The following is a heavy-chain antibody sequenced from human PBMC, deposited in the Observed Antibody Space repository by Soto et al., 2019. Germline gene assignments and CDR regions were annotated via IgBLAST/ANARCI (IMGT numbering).Heavy chain of an antibody. Sequence: GESLKISCKGSGYSFTSYWIGWVRQMPGKGLEWMGIIYPGDSDTRYSPSFQGQVTISADKSISTAYLQWSSLKASDTAMYYCARSEPSAYSSSWPWFDPWGQGTLVTVSS. CDR3: ARSEPSAYSSSWPWFDP. J-gene: IGHJ5*02. D-gene: IGHD6-13*01. V-gene: IGHV5-51*01. CDR1: GYSFTSYW. CDR2: IYPGDSDT.